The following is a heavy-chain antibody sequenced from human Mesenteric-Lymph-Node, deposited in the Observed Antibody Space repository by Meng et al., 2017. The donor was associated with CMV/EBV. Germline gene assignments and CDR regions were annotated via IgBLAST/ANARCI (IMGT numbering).Heavy chain of an antibody. Sequence: GESLKISCAASGFTFSSYGMHWVRQAPGKGLEWVAFIRYDGTGNFYSDFVKGRFTISRDNSENMLHLQMNSLRPEDTAAYYCAKEMYDVLTGPGFGMDVWGQGTTVTVSS. D-gene: IGHD3-9*01. CDR1: GFTFSSYG. CDR3: AKEMYDVLTGPGFGMDV. J-gene: IGHJ6*02. CDR2: IRYDGTGN. V-gene: IGHV3-30*02.